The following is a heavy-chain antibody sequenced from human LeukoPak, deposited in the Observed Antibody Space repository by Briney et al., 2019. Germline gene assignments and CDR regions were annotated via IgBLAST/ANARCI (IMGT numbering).Heavy chain of an antibody. CDR3: AKDTVDGYDAFDI. CDR2: ISGDGGST. D-gene: IGHD5-24*01. Sequence: LPGGSLRLSCAASGFTFDDYAMHWVRQAPGKGLEWVSLISGDGGSTYYADSVKGRFTISRDNSKNSLYLQMNSLRTGDTALYYCAKDTVDGYDAFDIWGQGTMVTVSS. J-gene: IGHJ3*02. V-gene: IGHV3-43*02. CDR1: GFTFDDYA.